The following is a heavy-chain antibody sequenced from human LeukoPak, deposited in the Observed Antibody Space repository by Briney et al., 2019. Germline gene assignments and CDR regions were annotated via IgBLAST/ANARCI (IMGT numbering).Heavy chain of an antibody. CDR2: IYHSGST. CDR1: GGSISSNNW. V-gene: IGHV4-4*02. D-gene: IGHD2-2*01. CDR3: AREYCSSTSCYLDAFDI. Sequence: SETLSLTCAVSGGSISSNNWWSWVRQPPGKGLEWIGDIYHSGSTDYSPSLKSRVAISVDKSKNQFSLKLSSVTAADTAVYYCAREYCSSTSCYLDAFDIWGQGTMVTVSS. J-gene: IGHJ3*02.